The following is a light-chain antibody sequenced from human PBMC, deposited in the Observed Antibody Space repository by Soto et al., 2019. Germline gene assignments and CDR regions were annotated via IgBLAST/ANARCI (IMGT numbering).Light chain of an antibody. CDR1: QSVSSSY. CDR2: GAS. J-gene: IGKJ3*01. Sequence: EIVLTQSPGTLSLSPGERATLSCRASQSVSSSYLAWYQQKPGQAPRLLIYGASSRNTGIPDRFSGSGSGTDFTLTISRLEPEDFGVYYCQQYGNSPPYTFGPGTKVYIK. CDR3: QQYGNSPPYT. V-gene: IGKV3-20*01.